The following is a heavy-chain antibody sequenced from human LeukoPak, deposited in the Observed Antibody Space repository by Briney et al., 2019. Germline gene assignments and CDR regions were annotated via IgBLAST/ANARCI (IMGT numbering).Heavy chain of an antibody. V-gene: IGHV3-23*01. CDR3: AKTVRPFLEWLLRPFDY. D-gene: IGHD3-3*01. CDR2: ISGSGGST. Sequence: GGSLRLSCAASGFTFSSYAMSWVRQAPGKGLEWVSAISGSGGSTYYADSVKGRFTISRDNSKNTLYPQMNSLRAEDTAVYYCAKTVRPFLEWLLRPFDYWGQGTPVTVSS. CDR1: GFTFSSYA. J-gene: IGHJ4*02.